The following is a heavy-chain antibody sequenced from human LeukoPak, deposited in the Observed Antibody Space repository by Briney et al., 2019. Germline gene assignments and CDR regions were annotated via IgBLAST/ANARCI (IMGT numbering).Heavy chain of an antibody. J-gene: IGHJ4*02. CDR2: IYYSGTT. CDR3: ARGANWGSPDY. V-gene: IGHV4-59*01. Sequence: SETLSLTCTASGGSISSDYWSWIRQSPGKGLGWIGYIYYSGTTNYNPSLKSRVTISLDTSKNQFSLKLSSVTAADTAVYYCARGANWGSPDYWGQGTLVTVSS. CDR1: GGSISSDY. D-gene: IGHD7-27*01.